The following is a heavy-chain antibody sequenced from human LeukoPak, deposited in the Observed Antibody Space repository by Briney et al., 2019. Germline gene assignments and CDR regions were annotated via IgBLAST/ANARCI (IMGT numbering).Heavy chain of an antibody. CDR3: AKNLRTSVAAFEY. D-gene: IGHD6-19*01. V-gene: IGHV3-23*01. CDR2: ISPRSNSI. J-gene: IGHJ4*02. CDR1: GFTFSNYA. Sequence: GGSLRLSCTASGFTFSNYAMTWVRQAPGKGLERISAISPRSNSIYYSDSVRGRFTVSRDNSKNTLYLQMNRLTAEDTAVYYCAKNLRTSVAAFEYWGQGTLVTVSS.